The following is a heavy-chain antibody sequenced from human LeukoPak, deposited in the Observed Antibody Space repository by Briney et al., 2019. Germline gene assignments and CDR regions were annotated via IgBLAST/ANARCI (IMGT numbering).Heavy chain of an antibody. CDR3: AKVMPPGRIRFYSYYMDV. CDR1: GFIVSSNY. CDR2: IYSGGST. D-gene: IGHD2-15*01. J-gene: IGHJ6*03. Sequence: PGGSLRLSCAASGFIVSSNYMSWVRQAPGKGLEWVSVIYSGGSTYYADSVKGRFTISRDNSKNTLSLQMNGLRVEDTAVYYCAKVMPPGRIRFYSYYMDVWGKGTAVTVS. V-gene: IGHV3-66*01.